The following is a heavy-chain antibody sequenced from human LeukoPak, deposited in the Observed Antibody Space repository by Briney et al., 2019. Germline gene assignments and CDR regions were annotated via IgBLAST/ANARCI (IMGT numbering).Heavy chain of an antibody. CDR1: GGTFSSYA. V-gene: IGHV1-69*13. CDR2: IIPIFGTA. D-gene: IGHD3-10*01. J-gene: IGHJ5*02. Sequence: ASVKVSCKASGGTFSSYAISWVRQAPGQGLEWMGGIIPIFGTANYAQKFQGRVTITADESTSTAYMELSSLRSEDTAVYYCARELSLYYYGSGSLNWFDPWGQGTLVTVSS. CDR3: ARELSLYYYGSGSLNWFDP.